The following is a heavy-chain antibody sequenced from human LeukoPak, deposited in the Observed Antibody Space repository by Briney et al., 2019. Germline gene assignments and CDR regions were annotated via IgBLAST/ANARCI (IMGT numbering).Heavy chain of an antibody. J-gene: IGHJ6*02. CDR3: ARDPRVRGVINYYYYGMDV. CDR2: IYSGGST. D-gene: IGHD3-10*01. Sequence: GGSLRLSCAASGFTVSSNYMSWVRQAPGKGLEWVSVIYSGGSTYYADSVKGRFTISRDNSKNTLYLQMNSLRAEDTAVYYCARDPRVRGVINYYYYGMDVWGQGTTVTVSS. V-gene: IGHV3-66*01. CDR1: GFTVSSNY.